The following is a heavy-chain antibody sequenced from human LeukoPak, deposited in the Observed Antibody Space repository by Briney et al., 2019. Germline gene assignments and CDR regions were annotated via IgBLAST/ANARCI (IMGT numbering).Heavy chain of an antibody. CDR2: IDPSDSYT. Sequence: GASLKISCKGSGSRFTSYWISWVRQMPGKGLEWMGRIDPSDSYTNYNPSFQGHVTIPADKSISTAYLQWSSLKASDTAMYYCATHPAYCSGGSCYGNWFDPWGQGTLVTVSS. CDR3: ATHPAYCSGGSCYGNWFDP. CDR1: GSRFTSYW. V-gene: IGHV5-10-1*01. D-gene: IGHD2-15*01. J-gene: IGHJ5*02.